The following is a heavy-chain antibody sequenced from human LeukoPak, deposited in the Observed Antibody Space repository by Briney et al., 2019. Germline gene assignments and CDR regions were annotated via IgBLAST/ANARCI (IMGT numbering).Heavy chain of an antibody. Sequence: ASVKVSCTPSGYPFTSYAMSWARQAPGQGLEWMGWISGYNGDTNYAQKIQGRVTMTRDTSTTTAYMELRSLRSDDTAVYYCARYLVPGAISHSYYYYMDVWGKGTTVIVSS. V-gene: IGHV1-18*01. CDR1: GYPFTSYA. CDR2: ISGYNGDT. CDR3: ARYLVPGAISHSYYYYMDV. J-gene: IGHJ6*03. D-gene: IGHD2-2*01.